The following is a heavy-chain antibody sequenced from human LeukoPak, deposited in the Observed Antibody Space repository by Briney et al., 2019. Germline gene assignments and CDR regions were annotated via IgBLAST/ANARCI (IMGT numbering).Heavy chain of an antibody. CDR3: ARVPYCSSTSCPTRRYFDY. J-gene: IGHJ4*02. Sequence: GGSLRLSCAASGFTFSSYSMNWVRQAPGKGLEWVSSISSSRSYIYYADSVKGRFTISRDNAKNSLYLQMNSLRAEDTAVYYCARVPYCSSTSCPTRRYFDYWGQGTLATVSS. D-gene: IGHD2-2*01. CDR2: ISSSRSYI. V-gene: IGHV3-21*01. CDR1: GFTFSSYS.